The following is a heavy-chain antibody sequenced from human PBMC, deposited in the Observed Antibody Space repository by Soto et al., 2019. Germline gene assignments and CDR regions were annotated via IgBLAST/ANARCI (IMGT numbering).Heavy chain of an antibody. D-gene: IGHD4-17*01. V-gene: IGHV1-3*01. CDR2: INAGNGNT. CDR3: ARGNATVTTSRSDYYYGMDV. J-gene: IGHJ6*02. Sequence: QVQLVQSGAEVKKPGASVTVSCKASGYTFTSYAMHWVRQAPGQRIEWMGWINAGNGNTKYSQKFQGRVTITRDTSASTAYMELSSLRSEDTAVYYCARGNATVTTSRSDYYYGMDVWGQGTTVTVSS. CDR1: GYTFTSYA.